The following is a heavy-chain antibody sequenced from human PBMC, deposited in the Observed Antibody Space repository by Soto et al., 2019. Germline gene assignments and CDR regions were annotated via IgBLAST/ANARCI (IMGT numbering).Heavy chain of an antibody. V-gene: IGHV1-18*01. D-gene: IGHD6-19*01. CDR3: ARFLPDLYSSGWYLDY. J-gene: IGHJ4*02. Sequence: ASVKVSCKASGYTFTSYGISWVRQAPGQGLEWMGWISAYNGNTNYAQKLQGRVTMTTDTSTSTAYMELRSLRSDDTAVYYYARFLPDLYSSGWYLDYWGQGTLVTAPQ. CDR1: GYTFTSYG. CDR2: ISAYNGNT.